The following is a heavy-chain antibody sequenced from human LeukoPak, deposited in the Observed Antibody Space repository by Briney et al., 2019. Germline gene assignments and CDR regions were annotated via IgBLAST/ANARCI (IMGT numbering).Heavy chain of an antibody. J-gene: IGHJ4*02. CDR2: INAGNGNT. V-gene: IGHV1-3*01. CDR1: GYIFTNYA. Sequence: GASVKVSCKASGYIFTNYAVHWVRQAPGHRLEWKGWINAGNGNTKYSPKFQGRVTITRDISASTAYMEVSSLRSEDTAVYYCARVTAVAGHSPYFDYWGQGTLVTVSS. CDR3: ARVTAVAGHSPYFDY. D-gene: IGHD6-19*01.